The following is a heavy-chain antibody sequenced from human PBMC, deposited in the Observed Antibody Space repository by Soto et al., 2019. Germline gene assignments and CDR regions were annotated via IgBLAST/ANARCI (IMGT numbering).Heavy chain of an antibody. CDR3: ARDPFPGYGDYEDWFDP. V-gene: IGHV1-69*06. CDR1: GGTFSSYA. D-gene: IGHD4-17*01. Sequence: SVKVSCKASGGTFSSYAISWVRQAPGQGLEWMGGIIPIFGTTNYAQKFQGRVTITADTSTSTAYMELRSLRSDDTAVYYCARDPFPGYGDYEDWFDPWGQGTLVTVSS. CDR2: IIPIFGTT. J-gene: IGHJ5*02.